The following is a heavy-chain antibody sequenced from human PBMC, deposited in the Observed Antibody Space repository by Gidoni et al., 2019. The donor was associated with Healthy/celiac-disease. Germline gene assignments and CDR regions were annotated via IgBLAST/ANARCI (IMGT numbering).Heavy chain of an antibody. V-gene: IGHV4-59*01. CDR3: RRGRFGEYAFDY. J-gene: IGHJ4*02. Sequence: QVQLQESGPGLVKPSETLSLTCTVSGGSISSYYWSWIRQPPGKGLEWIGYIYYSGSTNYNPSLKSRVTISVDTSKNQFSLKLSSVTAADTAVYYCRRGRFGEYAFDYWGQGTLVTVSS. CDR1: GGSISSYY. CDR2: IYYSGST. D-gene: IGHD3-10*01.